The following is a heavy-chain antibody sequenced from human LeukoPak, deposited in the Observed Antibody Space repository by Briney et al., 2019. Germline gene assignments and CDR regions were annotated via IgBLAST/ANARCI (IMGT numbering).Heavy chain of an antibody. D-gene: IGHD3-22*01. CDR2: IYYSGST. CDR1: GGSISSNSYY. J-gene: IGHJ5*02. Sequence: SETLSLTCTVSGGSISSNSYYWGWIRQPPGKGLEWIGSIYYSGSTYYNPSLKSRVTISLDTSKNQFSLKLNSVTAADTAVYYCATDTLTMVVVRFDPWGQGTLITVSS. V-gene: IGHV4-39*07. CDR3: ATDTLTMVVVRFDP.